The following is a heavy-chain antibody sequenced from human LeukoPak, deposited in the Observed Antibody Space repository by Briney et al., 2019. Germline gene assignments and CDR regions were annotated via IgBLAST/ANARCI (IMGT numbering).Heavy chain of an antibody. D-gene: IGHD4-23*01. CDR2: ISYDGSNK. V-gene: IGHV3-30-3*01. CDR3: ASLTTVVTHDAFDI. J-gene: IGHJ3*02. CDR1: GFTFSSYA. Sequence: WGSLRLSCAASGFTFSSYAMHWVRQAPGKGLEWVAVISYDGSNKYYADSVKGRFTISRGNSKNTLYLQMNSLRAEDTAVYYCASLTTVVTHDAFDIWGQGTMVTVSS.